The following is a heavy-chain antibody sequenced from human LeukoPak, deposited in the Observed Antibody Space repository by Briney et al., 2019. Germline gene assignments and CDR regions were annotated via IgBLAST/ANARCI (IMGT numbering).Heavy chain of an antibody. J-gene: IGHJ4*02. D-gene: IGHD5-18*01. Sequence: GGSLRLSCAASGFTFSSYGMHWVRQALGKGLEWVAVISYDGSNKYYADSVKGRFTISRDNSKNTLYLQMNSLRAEDTAVYYCAKNADTAMVAEFDYWGQGTLVTVSS. CDR1: GFTFSSYG. CDR3: AKNADTAMVAEFDY. CDR2: ISYDGSNK. V-gene: IGHV3-30*18.